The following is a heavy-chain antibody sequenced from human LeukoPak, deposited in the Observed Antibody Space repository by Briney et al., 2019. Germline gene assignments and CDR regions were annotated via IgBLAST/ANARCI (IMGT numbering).Heavy chain of an antibody. V-gene: IGHV3-21*01. CDR1: GFTFTTYS. CDR3: VRAWGGGSYSDAFDI. D-gene: IGHD1-26*01. Sequence: GGSLRLSCVASGFTFTTYSMNWVRLAPGKGLEWVSSISTTGDFIHYADSVKGRFTISRDNAKDSLYLQMNSLRVEDTAVFYCVRAWGGGSYSDAFDIWGQGTMVTVSS. J-gene: IGHJ3*02. CDR2: ISTTGDFI.